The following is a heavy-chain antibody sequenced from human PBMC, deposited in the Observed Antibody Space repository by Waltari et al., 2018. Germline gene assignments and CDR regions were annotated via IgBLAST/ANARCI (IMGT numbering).Heavy chain of an antibody. Sequence: EVQLVESGGGLVKPGGSLTVSCAASGLTFSDAWMSWVRQAPGKGLEWVGRIKSQTDGGPTDYAAPMKGRFAISRDDSKSTLYLQMNSLKSEDTAVYYCTTNSWYGGDYWGQGTLVTVSS. CDR1: GLTFSDAW. CDR2: IKSQTDGGPT. J-gene: IGHJ4*02. D-gene: IGHD6-13*01. V-gene: IGHV3-15*01. CDR3: TTNSWYGGDY.